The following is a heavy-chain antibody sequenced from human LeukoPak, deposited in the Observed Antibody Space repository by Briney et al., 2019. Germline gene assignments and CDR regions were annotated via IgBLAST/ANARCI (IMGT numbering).Heavy chain of an antibody. J-gene: IGHJ4*02. CDR3: ARDAARIAVAGTPVDY. D-gene: IGHD6-19*01. CDR1: GFTFSSYS. CDR2: ISSSSSYI. V-gene: IGHV3-21*01. Sequence: GRSLRLSCAASGFTFSSYSMNWVRQAPGKGLEWVSSISSSSSYIYYADSVKGRFTISRDNAKNSLYLQMNSLRAEDTAVYYCARDAARIAVAGTPVDYWGQGTLVTVSS.